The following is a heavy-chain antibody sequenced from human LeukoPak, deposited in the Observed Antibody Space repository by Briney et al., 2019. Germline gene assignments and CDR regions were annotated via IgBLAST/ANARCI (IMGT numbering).Heavy chain of an antibody. CDR1: GGSISGRRYY. J-gene: IGHJ5*02. CDR3: AREVQYDILPGYYPGLSWFDP. Sequence: SETLSLTCSVSGGSISGRRYYWGWVRQPPGRGLEWIGSIHYEGATYYNPSLKSRVTMSVDTSKNQVSLKLSSVTAADTAVYYCAREVQYDILPGYYPGLSWFDPWGQGTLVTVSS. D-gene: IGHD3-9*01. CDR2: IHYEGAT. V-gene: IGHV4-39*07.